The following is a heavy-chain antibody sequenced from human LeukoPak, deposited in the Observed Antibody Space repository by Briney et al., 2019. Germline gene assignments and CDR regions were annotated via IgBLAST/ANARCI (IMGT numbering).Heavy chain of an antibody. Sequence: GSLRLSCAASGFTFSSYNMNWVRQAPGKGLEWVSYISSISSTIYYADSVKGRFTISRDNAKNSLYLQMNSLRAEDTALYYCARASSALIDAALPNWFDPWGQGTLVTVSS. CDR3: ARASSALIDAALPNWFDP. CDR1: GFTFSSYN. CDR2: ISSISSTI. D-gene: IGHD3-3*01. V-gene: IGHV3-48*04. J-gene: IGHJ5*02.